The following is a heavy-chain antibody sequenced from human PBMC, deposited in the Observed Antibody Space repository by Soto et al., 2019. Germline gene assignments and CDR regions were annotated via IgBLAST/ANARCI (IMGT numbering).Heavy chain of an antibody. CDR3: ARSVAVPGAHIDY. Sequence: SETLSLTCSVSGGSISSSYWSWIRQSPGKGLEWLGYVYYTGSTNYSPSLRSRVSISVDTSKNEFSLRLSSVTAADTAVYFCARSVAVPGAHIDYWGQGTQVTVSS. CDR2: VYYTGST. D-gene: IGHD6-19*01. J-gene: IGHJ4*02. CDR1: GGSISSSY. V-gene: IGHV4-59*01.